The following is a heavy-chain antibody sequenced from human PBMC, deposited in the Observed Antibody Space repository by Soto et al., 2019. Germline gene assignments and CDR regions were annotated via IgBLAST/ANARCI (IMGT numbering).Heavy chain of an antibody. CDR3: VRDWGGYYFDY. Sequence: QVHLVQSGAEVKKPGASVKVSCKASGYTFTRYSMHCVRQAPGQGLEWMGVITPGGEATYYAQKFQGRLTMTWDTSTSTVHMELSSLRSEDTAFYYCVRDWGGYYFDYWGQGTLVTVSS. D-gene: IGHD3-16*01. J-gene: IGHJ4*02. CDR2: ITPGGEAT. V-gene: IGHV1-46*01. CDR1: GYTFTRYS.